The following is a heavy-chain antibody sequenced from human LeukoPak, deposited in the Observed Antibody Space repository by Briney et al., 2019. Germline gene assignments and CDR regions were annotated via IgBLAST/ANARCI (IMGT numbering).Heavy chain of an antibody. Sequence: GRSLRLSCAASGFTFSSYWMSWVRQAPGKGLEWVANIKQDGSEKYYVDSVKGRFTISRDNAKNSLYLQMNSLRAEDTAVYYCARDPPLSYYRRMLSDYWGQGTLVTVSS. CDR3: ARDPPLSYYRRMLSDY. D-gene: IGHD1-26*01. CDR1: GFTFSSYW. V-gene: IGHV3-7*01. J-gene: IGHJ4*02. CDR2: IKQDGSEK.